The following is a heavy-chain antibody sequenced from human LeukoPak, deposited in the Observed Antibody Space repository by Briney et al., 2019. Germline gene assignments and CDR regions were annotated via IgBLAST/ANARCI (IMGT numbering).Heavy chain of an antibody. CDR1: GGSISSSSYY. J-gene: IGHJ4*02. CDR2: IHYSGST. D-gene: IGHD3-3*01. Sequence: PSETLSLTCTVSGGSISSSSYYWGWIRQPPGKGLEWIGSIHYSGSTYYNPSLKSRVTISVDTSKNQFSLKLSSVTAADTAVYYCAVTYYDFWSGYQYYFDYWGQGTLVTVSS. V-gene: IGHV4-39*01. CDR3: AVTYYDFWSGYQYYFDY.